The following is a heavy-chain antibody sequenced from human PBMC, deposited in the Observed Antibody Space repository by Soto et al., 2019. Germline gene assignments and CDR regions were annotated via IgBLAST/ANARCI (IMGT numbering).Heavy chain of an antibody. CDR3: ARDNVDIVATTFYYYGMDV. Sequence: QVQLVESGGGLVKSGGSLRLSCAASGFTFSDYYTSWIRQAPGKGLEWVSYISSSSSYTNYADSVKGRFTISRDNAKNSLYLQMNSLRAEDTAVYYCARDNVDIVATTFYYYGMDVWGQGTTVTVSS. D-gene: IGHD5-12*01. CDR1: GFTFSDYY. V-gene: IGHV3-11*05. J-gene: IGHJ6*02. CDR2: ISSSSSYT.